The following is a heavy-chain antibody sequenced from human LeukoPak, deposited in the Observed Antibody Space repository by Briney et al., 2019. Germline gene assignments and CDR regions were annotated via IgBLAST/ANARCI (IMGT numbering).Heavy chain of an antibody. V-gene: IGHV3-43*02. CDR1: GFTIRDYA. Sequence: PGGSLRLSCAASGFTIRDYAMHWVRQAPGKGLEWVSLFSGGGGRTDYAASVKGRFTISRDISRNSLYPQMNSLRTEDTALYFCAKDLELLSMGFDYWGQGALVTVSS. D-gene: IGHD1-26*01. J-gene: IGHJ4*02. CDR3: AKDLELLSMGFDY. CDR2: FSGGGGRT.